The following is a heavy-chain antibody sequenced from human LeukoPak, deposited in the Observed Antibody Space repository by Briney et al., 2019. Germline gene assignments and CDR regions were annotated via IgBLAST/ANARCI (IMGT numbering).Heavy chain of an antibody. Sequence: GGSLRLSCVASGFTFSSYSMNWVRQAPGKGLEWVSVIYSGGSTYYADSVKGRFTISRDNSKNTLYLQMNSLRAEDTAVYYCARRIAARNSPFDYWGQGTLVTVSS. CDR3: ARRIAARNSPFDY. D-gene: IGHD6-6*01. V-gene: IGHV3-53*01. J-gene: IGHJ4*02. CDR1: GFTFSSYS. CDR2: IYSGGST.